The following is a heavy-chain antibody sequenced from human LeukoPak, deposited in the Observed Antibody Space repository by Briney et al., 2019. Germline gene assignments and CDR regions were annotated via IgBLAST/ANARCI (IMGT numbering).Heavy chain of an antibody. D-gene: IGHD3-10*01. J-gene: IGHJ3*02. CDR2: ISWNSGSI. CDR3: AKDMAMVRDLGAFDI. CDR1: GFTFDDYA. Sequence: GGSLRLSCAASGFTFDDYAMHWVRQAPGKGLEWVSGISWNSGSIGYADSVKGRFTISRDNAKNSLYLQMNSLRAEDTALYYCAKDMAMVRDLGAFDIWGQGTMVTVSS. V-gene: IGHV3-9*01.